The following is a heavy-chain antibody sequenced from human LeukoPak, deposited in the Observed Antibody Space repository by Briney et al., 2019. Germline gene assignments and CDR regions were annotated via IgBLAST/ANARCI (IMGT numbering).Heavy chain of an antibody. J-gene: IGHJ4*02. CDR3: AREDGY. CDR2: INHSGST. V-gene: IGHV4-34*01. Sequence: PSETLSLTCTVSGGSISSYYWSWIRQPPGKGLEWIGEINHSGSTNYNPSLKSRVTISVDTSKNQFSLKLSSVTAADTAVYYCAREDGYWGQGTLVTVSS. CDR1: GGSISSYY.